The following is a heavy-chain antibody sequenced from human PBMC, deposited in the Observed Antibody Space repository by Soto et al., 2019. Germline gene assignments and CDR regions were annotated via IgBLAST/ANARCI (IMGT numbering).Heavy chain of an antibody. CDR3: ARERLTDLFYFDY. J-gene: IGHJ4*02. CDR2: IWYDGSNK. Sequence: GGSLRLSCAASGFTFSSYGMHWVRQAPGKGLEWVAVIWYDGSNKYYADSVKGRFTISRDNSKNTLYLQMNSLRAEDTAVYYCARERLTDLFYFDYWGQGTLVTVSS. V-gene: IGHV3-33*01. D-gene: IGHD3-3*01. CDR1: GFTFSSYG.